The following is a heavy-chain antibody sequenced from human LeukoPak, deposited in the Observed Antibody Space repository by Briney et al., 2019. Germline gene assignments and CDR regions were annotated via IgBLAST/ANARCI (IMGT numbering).Heavy chain of an antibody. D-gene: IGHD3-10*01. J-gene: IGHJ6*03. CDR1: GFTFSSYW. CDR2: INSDGSTT. CDR3: AKVMKGSERLTMVRGVIIKTAGLYYMDV. V-gene: IGHV3-74*01. Sequence: GGSLRLSCAASGFTFSSYWMHWVRQAPGKGLMWVSRINSDGSTTNYADSVKGRFTISRDNSKNTVYLQMNSLRAEDTAVYYCAKVMKGSERLTMVRGVIIKTAGLYYMDVWGKGTTVTVSS.